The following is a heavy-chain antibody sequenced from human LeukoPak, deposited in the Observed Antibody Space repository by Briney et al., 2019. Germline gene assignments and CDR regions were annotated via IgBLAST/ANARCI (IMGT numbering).Heavy chain of an antibody. CDR3: AKEGPLQSIDY. Sequence: GRSLRLSCAASGFTFSSYGMHWVRQAPGKGLEWVAVISYDGSNKYYADSVKVRFTISRDNSKNTLYLQMNSLGAEDTAVYYCAKEGPLQSIDYWGQGTLVTVSS. CDR2: ISYDGSNK. CDR1: GFTFSSYG. V-gene: IGHV3-30*18. D-gene: IGHD5-24*01. J-gene: IGHJ4*02.